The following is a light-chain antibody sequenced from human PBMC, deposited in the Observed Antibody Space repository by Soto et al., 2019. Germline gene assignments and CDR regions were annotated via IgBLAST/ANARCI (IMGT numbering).Light chain of an antibody. J-gene: IGLJ1*01. CDR2: EVS. V-gene: IGLV2-14*01. CDR3: SSYTSSSTPLYV. CDR1: SSDVGGYNY. Sequence: QSVLTQPASVSGSPGQSITISCTGTSSDVGGYNYVSWYQQHPGKAPKLMIYEVSNRPSGVSNRFSGSKSGNTAFLTISGLQAEDEADYYCSSYTSSSTPLYVFGTGTRSPS.